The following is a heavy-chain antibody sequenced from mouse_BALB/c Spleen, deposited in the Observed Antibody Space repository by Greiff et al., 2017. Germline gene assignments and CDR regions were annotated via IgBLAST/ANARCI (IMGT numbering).Heavy chain of an antibody. CDR2: INPYYGST. J-gene: IGHJ4*01. D-gene: IGHD2-3*01. CDR1: GYSFTDYI. CDR3: ARHGYYQYYYAMDY. Sequence: EVQLQQTGPELVKPGASVKISCKASGYSFTDYIMLWVKQSHGKSLEWIGNINPYYGSTSYNLKFKGKATLTVDKSSSTAYMQLNSLTSEDSAVYYCARHGYYQYYYAMDYWGQGTSVTVSS. V-gene: IGHV1-39*01.